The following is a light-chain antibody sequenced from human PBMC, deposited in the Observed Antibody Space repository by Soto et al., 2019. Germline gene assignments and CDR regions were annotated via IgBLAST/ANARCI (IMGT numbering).Light chain of an antibody. CDR1: QGVSSY. V-gene: IGKV3D-11*01. Sequence: EIVLTQSPATLSLSPGERANLSCRASQGVSSYLAWYQQKPGQAPRLLIYDASNRATGIPARFSGSGPGTDFTLTISSLEPEDFAVYYCQQRSNWQLTFGGGTKVEIK. CDR2: DAS. J-gene: IGKJ4*01. CDR3: QQRSNWQLT.